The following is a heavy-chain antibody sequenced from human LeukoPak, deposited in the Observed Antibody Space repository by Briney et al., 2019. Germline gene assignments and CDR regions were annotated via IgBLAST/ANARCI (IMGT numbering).Heavy chain of an antibody. CDR2: ISGSGDNT. J-gene: IGHJ4*02. CDR3: ARESGATKIGQLLNY. D-gene: IGHD3-10*01. CDR1: GFTFSSYA. V-gene: IGHV3-23*01. Sequence: GGSLRLSCAASGFTFSSYAMSWVRQAPGRGLQWVSAISGSGDNTYSADSVKGRFTFSRDNFKSTLYLQMNSLRAEDSAVYYCARESGATKIGQLLNYWGQGTLVSVSS.